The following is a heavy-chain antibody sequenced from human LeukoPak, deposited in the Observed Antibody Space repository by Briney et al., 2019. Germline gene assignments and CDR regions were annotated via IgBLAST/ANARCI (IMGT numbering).Heavy chain of an antibody. CDR2: FDPEDGEA. J-gene: IGHJ4*02. V-gene: IGHV1-24*01. D-gene: IGHD3-22*01. Sequence: ASVKVSCKVSGYTLTDLSMYWVRQAPGKGLEWMGGFDPEDGEAIYAQKFQGRVTMTEDTSTDTAYMELSSLRSEDTAVYYCATRVVEVITTGPQTEADYWGQGTLVTVSS. CDR3: ATRVVEVITTGPQTEADY. CDR1: GYTLTDLS.